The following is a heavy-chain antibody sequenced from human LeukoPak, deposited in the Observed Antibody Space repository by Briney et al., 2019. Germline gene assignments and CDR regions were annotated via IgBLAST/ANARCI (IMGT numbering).Heavy chain of an antibody. J-gene: IGHJ6*02. CDR2: ISSSGSTI. V-gene: IGHV3-11*01. Sequence: GGSLRLSCAASGFTFSDYYMSWIRQAPGKGLEWVSYISSSGSTIYYADSVKGRFTISRDNAKNSLYLQMNSLRAEDTAVYYCARDIQLPTNYYYYYGMDVWGQGTTVTVSS. D-gene: IGHD5-18*01. CDR1: GFTFSDYY. CDR3: ARDIQLPTNYYYYYGMDV.